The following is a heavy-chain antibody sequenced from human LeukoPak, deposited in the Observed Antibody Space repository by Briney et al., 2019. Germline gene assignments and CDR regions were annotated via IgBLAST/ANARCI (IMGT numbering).Heavy chain of an antibody. V-gene: IGHV1-8*03. CDR3: ARAPRGIAAAGRFPYSYYYYMDV. CDR2: MNPNSGNT. Sequence: ASVKVPCKASGYTFTSYDINWVRQATGQGLEWMGWMNPNSGNTGYAQKFQGRVTITRNTSISTAYMELSSLRSEDTAVYYCARAPRGIAAAGRFPYSYYYYMDVWGKGTTVTVSS. J-gene: IGHJ6*03. CDR1: GYTFTSYD. D-gene: IGHD6-13*01.